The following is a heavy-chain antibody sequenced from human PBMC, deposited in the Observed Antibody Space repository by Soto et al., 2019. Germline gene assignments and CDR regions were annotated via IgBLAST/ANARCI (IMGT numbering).Heavy chain of an antibody. J-gene: IGHJ6*02. D-gene: IGHD3-3*01. Sequence: QVQLVESGGGVVQPGRSLRVSCVASGFIFSTYGIHWVRQAPGKGLEWVAVTSYDGSKYYYSDSLKGRFTITTDNSRNTLYLQMTSLRSADTAVYYCAIARGLFGFYYGLDVWGQGTTVIVSS. CDR2: TSYDGSKY. CDR3: AIARGLFGFYYGLDV. CDR1: GFIFSTYG. V-gene: IGHV3-30*03.